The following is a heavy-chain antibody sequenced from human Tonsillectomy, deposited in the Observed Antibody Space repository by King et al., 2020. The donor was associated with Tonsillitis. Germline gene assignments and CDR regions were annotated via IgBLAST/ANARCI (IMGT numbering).Heavy chain of an antibody. J-gene: IGHJ6*03. CDR2: IYYSGST. CDR3: ARGLSGYSYGDYYCYMDV. CDR1: GGSISSYY. V-gene: IGHV4-59*01. D-gene: IGHD5-18*01. Sequence: VQLQESGPGLVKPSETLSLTCTVSGGSISSYYWSWIRQPPGKGLEWIGYIYYSGSTNYNPSLKSRVTISVDTSKNQFSLKLSSVTAADTAVYYCARGLSGYSYGDYYCYMDVWGKGTTVTVSS.